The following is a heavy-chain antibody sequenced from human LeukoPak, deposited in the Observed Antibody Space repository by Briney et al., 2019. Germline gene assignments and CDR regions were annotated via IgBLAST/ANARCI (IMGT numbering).Heavy chain of an antibody. V-gene: IGHV1-69*04. J-gene: IGHJ4*02. D-gene: IGHD7-27*01. CDR3: ARGVTGDD. CDR2: IIPILGIA. Sequence: SEKVSCKASGGTFSSYAISWVRQAPGQGLEWMGRIIPILGIANYAQKFQGRVTITADKSTSTAYMELSSLRSEDTAVYYCARGVTGDDWGQGTLVTVSS. CDR1: GGTFSSYA.